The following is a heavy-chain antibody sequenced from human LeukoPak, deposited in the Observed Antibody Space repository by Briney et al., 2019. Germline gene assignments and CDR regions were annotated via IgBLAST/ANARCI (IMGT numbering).Heavy chain of an antibody. CDR2: ISSSSSYI. D-gene: IGHD4-17*01. V-gene: IGHV3-21*01. CDR3: ARDRYDYGDTNWFDP. J-gene: IGHJ5*02. CDR1: GFTFSSYS. Sequence: GGSLRLSCAASGFTFSSYSMNWVRQAPGKGLEWVSSISSSSSYIYYADSVKGRFTISRDNAKNSLYLQMNSLRAEDTAVCYCARDRYDYGDTNWFDPWGQGTLVTVSS.